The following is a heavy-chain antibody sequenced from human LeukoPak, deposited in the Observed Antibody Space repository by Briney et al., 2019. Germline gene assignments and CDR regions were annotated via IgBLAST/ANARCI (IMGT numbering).Heavy chain of an antibody. V-gene: IGHV3-30-3*01. J-gene: IGHJ4*02. CDR3: ARIKEQQLVYFDY. Sequence: GGSLRLSCAASGFTFSSHAMHWVRQAPGKGLEWVAVISYDGSNKYYADSVKGRFTISRDNSKNTLYLQMNSLRAEDTAVYYCARIKEQQLVYFDYWGQGALVTVSS. D-gene: IGHD6-13*01. CDR2: ISYDGSNK. CDR1: GFTFSSHA.